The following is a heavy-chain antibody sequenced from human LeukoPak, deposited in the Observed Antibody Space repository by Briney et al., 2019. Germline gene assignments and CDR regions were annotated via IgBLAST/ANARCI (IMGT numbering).Heavy chain of an antibody. V-gene: IGHV1-24*01. CDR3: ARAGGTRGYSYGFDY. CDR2: FDPEDGET. D-gene: IGHD5-18*01. Sequence: ASVKVSCKVSGYTLTELSMHWVRPAPGKGLEWMGGFDPEDGETIYAQKFQGRVTITADESTSTAYMELSSLRSEDTAVYYCARAGGTRGYSYGFDYWGQGTLVTVSS. J-gene: IGHJ4*02. CDR1: GYTLTELS.